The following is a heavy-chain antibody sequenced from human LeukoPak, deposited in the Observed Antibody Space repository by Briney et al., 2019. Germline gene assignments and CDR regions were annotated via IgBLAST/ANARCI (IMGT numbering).Heavy chain of an antibody. CDR2: IYHSGSN. V-gene: IGHV4-38-2*01. CDR3: ARQQQLVLGYFDY. J-gene: IGHJ4*02. D-gene: IGHD6-13*01. Sequence: SETLSLTCSVSGYSISSVYYWGWLPQTPGKGLEWIDRIYHSGSNYYNPSLKSRVTISVDTSKNQFSLKLSSVAAADTGVYYCARQQQLVLGYFDYWGQGTLVTVSS. CDR1: GYSISSVYY.